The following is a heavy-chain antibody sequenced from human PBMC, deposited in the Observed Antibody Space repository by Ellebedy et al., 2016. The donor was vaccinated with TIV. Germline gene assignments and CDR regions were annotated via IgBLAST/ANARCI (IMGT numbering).Heavy chain of an antibody. CDR1: GFRFSNYA. Sequence: GESLKISXVGSGFRFSNYAMSWVRQAPGKGLEWVSDINPSGVTTNYADSVKGRFTISRDNSKNTLYLQMSSLRAEDTALYYCAKDPRYFDWYPEIFDLWGQGTTVTVSS. CDR3: AKDPRYFDWYPEIFDL. D-gene: IGHD3-9*01. V-gene: IGHV3-23*01. CDR2: INPSGVTT. J-gene: IGHJ6*02.